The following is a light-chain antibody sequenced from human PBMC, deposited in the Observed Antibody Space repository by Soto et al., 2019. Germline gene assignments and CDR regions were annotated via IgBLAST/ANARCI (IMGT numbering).Light chain of an antibody. V-gene: IGKV3-15*01. CDR2: HAS. Sequence: EIVMTQSPATLSVSPGERATLSCRASQSVSSNLAWYQQKPGQAPRLLIYHASIRATGIPARFSGSGSGAEFTLTISSLQSEDFAVYYCQQYNIWPRAFGQGTKVETK. CDR1: QSVSSN. CDR3: QQYNIWPRA. J-gene: IGKJ1*01.